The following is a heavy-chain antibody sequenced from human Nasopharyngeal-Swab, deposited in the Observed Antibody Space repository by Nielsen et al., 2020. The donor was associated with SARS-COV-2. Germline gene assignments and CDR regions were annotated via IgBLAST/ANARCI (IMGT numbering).Heavy chain of an antibody. CDR1: GGSFSGYY. V-gene: IGHV4-34*01. CDR3: ARGSVTGGDGMDV. CDR2: INHSGST. Sequence: GSLRLSCAVYGGSFSGYYWSWIRQPPGKGLEWIGEINHSGSTNYNPSLKSRVTISVDTSKNQFSLKLSPVTAADTAVYYCARGSVTGGDGMDVWGQGTTVTVSS. D-gene: IGHD4-17*01. J-gene: IGHJ6*02.